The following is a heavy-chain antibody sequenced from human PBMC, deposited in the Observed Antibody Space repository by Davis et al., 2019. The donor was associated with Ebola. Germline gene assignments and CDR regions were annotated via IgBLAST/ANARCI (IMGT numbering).Heavy chain of an antibody. V-gene: IGHV4-34*01. CDR2: INFFGCT. D-gene: IGHD4-17*01. CDR3: ARGVDYGERPPDY. J-gene: IGHJ4*02. Sequence: SETLSLTCAASAFSFSAYYWSWTPQSPGKGLEWIGEINFFGCTNYNPSIKSPVTISVDTSKRQFFLKLTSVTAADTALSYCARGVDYGERPPDYWGQGTLVTVSS. CDR1: AFSFSAYY.